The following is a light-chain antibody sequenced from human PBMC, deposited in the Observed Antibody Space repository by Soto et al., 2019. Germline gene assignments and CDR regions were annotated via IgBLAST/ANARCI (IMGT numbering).Light chain of an antibody. J-gene: IGKJ1*01. CDR1: QDITNY. CDR2: DAA. V-gene: IGKV1-33*01. CDR3: QQRYSTPRT. Sequence: DIQMTQSPSSLSASVGVRNNNTCQASQDITNYLIGYQQKTGKDAKRLIYDAANLETGVPSRFSGSGSGTDFTLTISSLQAEDFATDYCQQRYSTPRTFGQGTKV.